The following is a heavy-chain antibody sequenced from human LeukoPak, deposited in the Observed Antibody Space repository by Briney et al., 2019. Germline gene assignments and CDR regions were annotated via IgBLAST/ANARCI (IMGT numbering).Heavy chain of an antibody. CDR1: GFTFSSYW. Sequence: GGSLRLSCAASGFTFSSYWMSWVRQAPGKGLEWVANINGHGSEKYYVDSVKGRFTISRDNAKNSLYLQMNSLRVEDTAVYYCARDPDAGTADYWGQGTLVTVSS. CDR2: INGHGSEK. CDR3: ARDPDAGTADY. V-gene: IGHV3-7*01. D-gene: IGHD6-13*01. J-gene: IGHJ4*02.